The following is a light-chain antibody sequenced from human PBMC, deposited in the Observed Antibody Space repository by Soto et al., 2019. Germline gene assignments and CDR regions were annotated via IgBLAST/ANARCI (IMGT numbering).Light chain of an antibody. CDR2: EVN. CDR1: SSDIGAYDY. Sequence: QSALTQPASLSGSPGQSITISCTGTSSDIGAYDYVSWFQQHPGKAPKLMISEVNNRPSGVSNRFSGSKSGNTAYLTISGLQVEDEADYYCASYLTTSPLEVFGTGTKVTVL. CDR3: ASYLTTSPLEV. J-gene: IGLJ1*01. V-gene: IGLV2-14*01.